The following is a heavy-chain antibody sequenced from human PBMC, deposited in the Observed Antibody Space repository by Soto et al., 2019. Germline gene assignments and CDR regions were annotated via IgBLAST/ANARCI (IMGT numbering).Heavy chain of an antibody. Sequence: GGSLRLSCAASGFTFSNALINWVRQAPGKGLEWVGRIKSKTDGGTTDYAEPVKGRFAISRDDSNNMVYLQMNSLKIEDTAVYYCTTDSYSTIIIVRFDYWGHGTLVTVS. CDR1: GFTFSNAL. CDR3: TTDSYSTIIIVRFDY. V-gene: IGHV3-15*07. CDR2: IKSKTDGGTT. D-gene: IGHD3-22*01. J-gene: IGHJ4*01.